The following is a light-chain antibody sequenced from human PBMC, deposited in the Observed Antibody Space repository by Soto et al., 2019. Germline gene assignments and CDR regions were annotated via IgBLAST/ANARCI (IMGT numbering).Light chain of an antibody. J-gene: IGKJ5*01. CDR1: QGISNY. CDR3: QKYNSARDIT. V-gene: IGKV1-27*01. Sequence: DIQMTQSPSSLSASVGDRVTITCRASQGISNYLAWYQQKPGKVPKLLIYAASTLQSGVPSRFSGSGSGTDFTLTISSLQPEDVATYYCQKYNSARDITFGQGTRLEIK. CDR2: AAS.